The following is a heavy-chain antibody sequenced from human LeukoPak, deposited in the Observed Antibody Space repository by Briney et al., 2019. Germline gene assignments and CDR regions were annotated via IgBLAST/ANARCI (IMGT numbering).Heavy chain of an antibody. CDR3: AKDYFDY. CDR1: GFTFDDYA. CDR2: ISWNSGTI. Sequence: GGSLRLSCAASGFTFDDYAMHWVRHAPGKGLEWVSGISWNSGTIDYAESVKGRFTISRDNAKNSLYLQMNSLRAEDTALYYCAKDYFDYWGQGTLVTVSS. J-gene: IGHJ4*02. V-gene: IGHV3-9*01.